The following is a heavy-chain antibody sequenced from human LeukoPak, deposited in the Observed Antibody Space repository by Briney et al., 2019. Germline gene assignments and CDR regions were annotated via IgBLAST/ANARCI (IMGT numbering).Heavy chain of an antibody. CDR2: ISYDGSKK. J-gene: IGHJ4*02. CDR1: GFTVSHYH. V-gene: IGHV3-30*03. Sequence: PGGSLRLSCAASGFTVSHYHMHWVRQAPGKGLEWVSLISYDGSKKYYPDSLQGRVTVSRDNSKNTLSLQIETLRPEDTAIYYCARDAYQGLYYFDYWGQGTPVTVSS. CDR3: ARDAYQGLYYFDY. D-gene: IGHD2-2*01.